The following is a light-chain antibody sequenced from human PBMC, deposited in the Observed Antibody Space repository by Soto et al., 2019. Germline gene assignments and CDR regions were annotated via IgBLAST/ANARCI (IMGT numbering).Light chain of an antibody. V-gene: IGLV2-11*01. Sequence: QSALAQPRSVSGSPGHSVTISCTGTSSDVGDYDYVSWYQQHPGKAPQLIIYDVFKRRSGVPDRFSGSKSGNAASLTISGLQAEDEADYYCCSYAGSYTWVFGGGTKLTVL. CDR3: CSYAGSYTWV. CDR1: SSDVGDYDY. J-gene: IGLJ3*02. CDR2: DVF.